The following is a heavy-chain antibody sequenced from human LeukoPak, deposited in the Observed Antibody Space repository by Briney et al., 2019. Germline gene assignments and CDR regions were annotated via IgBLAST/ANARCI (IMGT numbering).Heavy chain of an antibody. CDR3: AREHHDSSGYHYYFDY. D-gene: IGHD3-22*01. J-gene: IGHJ4*02. Sequence: ASVKVSCKASGYTFTSYYMHWVRQAPGQGLERMGIINPSGGSTSYAQKFQGRVTMTRDMSTSTVYMELSSLRSEDTAVYYCAREHHDSSGYHYYFDYWGQGTLVTVSS. V-gene: IGHV1-46*01. CDR2: INPSGGST. CDR1: GYTFTSYY.